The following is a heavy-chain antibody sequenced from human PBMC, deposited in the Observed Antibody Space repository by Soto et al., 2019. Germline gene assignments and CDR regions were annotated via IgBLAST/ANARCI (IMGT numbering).Heavy chain of an antibody. V-gene: IGHV3-23*01. CDR3: AKEVYIRAGAGLDV. Sequence: TGGSLRLACAASGFTFGNFAMGWVRQAPGKGLEWVSVISGSGGSTNYADSVRGRFTISRDNSKNRLYLQMNSLRAEDTALYYCAKEVYIRAGAGLDVWGQGTTVTVSS. CDR2: ISGSGGST. CDR1: GFTFGNFA. J-gene: IGHJ6*02. D-gene: IGHD1-1*01.